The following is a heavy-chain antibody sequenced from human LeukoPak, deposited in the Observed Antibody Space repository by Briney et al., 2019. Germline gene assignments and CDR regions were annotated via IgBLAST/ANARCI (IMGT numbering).Heavy chain of an antibody. J-gene: IGHJ3*02. Sequence: ASVKVSCKAAGYTFTGYYVHWVRQAPGQGPEWMGWIIPSSGGTNYAKRFQGRVAMTRDTSISTAYMELSRLRSDDTAVYNCAREGLDYYDSDDAFDIWGQGTMVTVSS. V-gene: IGHV1-2*02. D-gene: IGHD3-22*01. CDR1: GYTFTGYY. CDR3: AREGLDYYDSDDAFDI. CDR2: IIPSSGGT.